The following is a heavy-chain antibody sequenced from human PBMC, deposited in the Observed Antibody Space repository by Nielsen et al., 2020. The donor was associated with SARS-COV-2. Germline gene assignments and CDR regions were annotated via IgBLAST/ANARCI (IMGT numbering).Heavy chain of an antibody. Sequence: ASVKVFCKASGYSFTSYGISWVRQARGQGPEWMGWMSAYNGNTNYAQKLQGRVTMTTDTSTSTAYMELRSLRSDDTAIYYCARDLRERGGWFDPWGQGTLVTVSS. CDR3: ARDLRERGGWFDP. V-gene: IGHV1-18*01. CDR1: GYSFTSYG. D-gene: IGHD2-15*01. J-gene: IGHJ5*02. CDR2: MSAYNGNT.